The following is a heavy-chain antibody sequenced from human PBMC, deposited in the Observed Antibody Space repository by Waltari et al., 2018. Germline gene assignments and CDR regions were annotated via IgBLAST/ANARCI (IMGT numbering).Heavy chain of an antibody. CDR1: GGSIGSSNW. CDR3: ARVGANGDGDYVDY. D-gene: IGHD2-8*01. V-gene: IGHV4-4*02. CDR2: IYHSGST. Sequence: QVQLQESGPGLVKPSGTLSLTCPVPGGSIGSSNWWVWVGQPPGKGLEWIGEIYHSGSTNYNPSLKSRVTISVDKSKNQFSLKLSSVTAADTAVYYCARVGANGDGDYVDYWGQGTLVTVSS. J-gene: IGHJ4*02.